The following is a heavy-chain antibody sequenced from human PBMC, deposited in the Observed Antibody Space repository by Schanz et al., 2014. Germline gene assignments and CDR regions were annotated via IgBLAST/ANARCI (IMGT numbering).Heavy chain of an antibody. J-gene: IGHJ4*02. CDR1: GGSISSGSYY. V-gene: IGHV4-39*01. D-gene: IGHD6-19*01. CDR3: ARNAVAGRAHMPAGFDY. CDR2: VFYSGST. Sequence: QLQLQESGPGLVQPSETPSLTCTVSGGSISSGSYYWGWIRQPPGKGLEWIGSVFYSGSTYYNPPLKGGVTMPEDGPKTQFPRKGTLVTAADTAVYYCARNAVAGRAHMPAGFDYWGQGTLVTVSS.